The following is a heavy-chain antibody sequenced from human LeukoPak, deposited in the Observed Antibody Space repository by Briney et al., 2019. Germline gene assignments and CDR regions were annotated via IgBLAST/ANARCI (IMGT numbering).Heavy chain of an antibody. D-gene: IGHD3-22*01. J-gene: IGHJ4*02. CDR2: IIPIFGTA. CDR3: ARSHYYYDSSGYYPYYFDY. CDR1: GGTFSTYA. V-gene: IGHV1-69*01. Sequence: SVKVSCKASGGTFSTYAISWVRQAPGQGLEWMGGIIPIFGTANYAQKFQGRVTITADESTSTAYMELSSLRSEDTAVYYCARSHYYYDSSGYYPYYFDYWGQGTLVTVSS.